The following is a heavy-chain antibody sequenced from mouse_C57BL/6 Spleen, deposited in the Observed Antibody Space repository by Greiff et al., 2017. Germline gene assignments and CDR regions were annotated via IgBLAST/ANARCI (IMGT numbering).Heavy chain of an antibody. CDR2: IDPSDSYT. D-gene: IGHD2-4*01. Sequence: QVQLQQPGAELVKPGASVKLSCKASGYTFTSYWMQWVKQRPGQGLEWIGEIDPSDSYTNYNQKFKGKATLTVDTSSSTAYMQLSSLTYEDSAVYYCATKIYYDYDGAFAYWGQGTLVTVSA. CDR1: GYTFTSYW. V-gene: IGHV1-50*01. CDR3: ATKIYYDYDGAFAY. J-gene: IGHJ3*01.